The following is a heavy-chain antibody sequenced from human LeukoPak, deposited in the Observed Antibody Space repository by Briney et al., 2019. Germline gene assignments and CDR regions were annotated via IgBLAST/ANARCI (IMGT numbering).Heavy chain of an antibody. D-gene: IGHD3-22*01. J-gene: IGHJ6*02. CDR2: ISAYNGNT. V-gene: IGHV1-18*01. CDR3: ARYFGPSGYYSYYYYYGMDV. CDR1: GYTFTSYG. Sequence: ASVKVSCKASGYTFTSYGISWVRQAPGQGLEWVGWISAYNGNTNYAQKLQGRVTMTTDTSTSTAYMELRSLRSDDTAVYYCARYFGPSGYYSYYYYYGMDVWGQGTTVTVSS.